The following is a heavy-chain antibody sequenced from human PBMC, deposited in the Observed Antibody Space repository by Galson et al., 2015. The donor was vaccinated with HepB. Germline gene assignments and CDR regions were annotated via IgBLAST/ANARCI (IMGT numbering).Heavy chain of an antibody. J-gene: IGHJ3*02. Sequence: SVKVSCKASGYTFTYYYMYWVRQAPGQGLEWMGWINPNTGGTNYAQKFQGRVTMTRDTSITTAYMELSRLRSDDTAVYYCARTLYNYDSRWDAFDIWGQGTMVTVSS. V-gene: IGHV1-2*02. D-gene: IGHD3-22*01. CDR3: ARTLYNYDSRWDAFDI. CDR1: GYTFTYYY. CDR2: INPNTGGT.